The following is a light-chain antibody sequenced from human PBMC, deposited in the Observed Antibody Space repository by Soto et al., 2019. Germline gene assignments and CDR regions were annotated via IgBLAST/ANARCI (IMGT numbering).Light chain of an antibody. V-gene: IGKV3D-20*02. J-gene: IGKJ5*01. CDR3: QQRSNRLIT. Sequence: EFVLTQSPGTLSLSPGERASLSCRASQTVRNNYLAWYQQKPGQAPRLLIYDASSRATGIPDRFSGGGSGTDFTLTISRLEPEDFAVYYCQQRSNRLITFGQGTRLEI. CDR2: DAS. CDR1: QTVRNNY.